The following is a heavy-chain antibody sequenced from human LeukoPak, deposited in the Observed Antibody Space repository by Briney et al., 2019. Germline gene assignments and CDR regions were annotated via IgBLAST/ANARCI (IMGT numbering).Heavy chain of an antibody. V-gene: IGHV4-30-4*08. CDR3: ARVIVVVPAAKVYDAFDI. D-gene: IGHD2-2*01. Sequence: SETLSLTCTVSGGSISSGDYCWSWIRQPPGKGLEWIGYIYYSGSTYYNPSLKSRVTISVDTSKNQFSLKLSSVTAADTAVYYCARVIVVVPAAKVYDAFDIWGQGTMVTVSS. CDR1: GGSISSGDYC. CDR2: IYYSGST. J-gene: IGHJ3*02.